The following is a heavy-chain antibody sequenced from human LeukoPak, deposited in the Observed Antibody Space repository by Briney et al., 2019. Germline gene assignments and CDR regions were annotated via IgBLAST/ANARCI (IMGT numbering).Heavy chain of an antibody. J-gene: IGHJ4*02. V-gene: IGHV1-2*02. D-gene: IGHD2-8*01. CDR1: GYTFTGYY. CDR2: INPNSGGT. Sequence: RASVTVSCKASGYTFTGYYMHWVRQAPGQGLEWMGWINPNSGGTNYAQKFQGRVTMTRDTSISTAYMELSRLRSDDTAVYYCARTPRYCTNGVCSNFDYWGQGTLVTVSS. CDR3: ARTPRYCTNGVCSNFDY.